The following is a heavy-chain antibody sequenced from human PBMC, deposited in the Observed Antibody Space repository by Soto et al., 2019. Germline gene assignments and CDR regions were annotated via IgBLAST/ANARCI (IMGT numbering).Heavy chain of an antibody. CDR1: GYTFTSYY. V-gene: IGHV1-46*01. J-gene: IGHJ6*02. D-gene: IGHD1-7*01. CDR2: INPSGGST. Sequence: ASVKVSCKASGYTFTSYYMHWVRQAPGQGLEWMGIINPSGGSTSYAQRFQGRVTMTRDTSTSTVYMELSSLRSEDTAVYYCARDLGLELRYYYGMDVWGQGTTVTVSS. CDR3: ARDLGLELRYYYGMDV.